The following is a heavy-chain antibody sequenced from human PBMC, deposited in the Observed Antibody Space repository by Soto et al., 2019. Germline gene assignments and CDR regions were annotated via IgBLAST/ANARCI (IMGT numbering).Heavy chain of an antibody. CDR1: CYTFTSCG. Sequence: GASVKASCKASCYTFTSCGLGWVRQAPGQGPEYMGWITVYNGNANYGQKFQDRVTMTVDTSTTTAYMELRNLIPADTAVYYCARWLHLRPLDYWGQGTLVTVSS. CDR2: ITVYNGNA. V-gene: IGHV1-18*01. CDR3: ARWLHLRPLDY. J-gene: IGHJ4*02. D-gene: IGHD5-12*01.